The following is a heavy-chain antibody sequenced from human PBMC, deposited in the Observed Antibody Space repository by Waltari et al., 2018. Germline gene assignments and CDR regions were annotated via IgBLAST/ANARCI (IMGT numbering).Heavy chain of an antibody. CDR2: IYTSGGT. V-gene: IGHV4-4*07. D-gene: IGHD3-3*01. CDR1: GGPISSYY. J-gene: IGHJ6*02. CDR3: ARDYDFWSGYYYYYYYGMDV. Sequence: QVQLQESGPGLVKPSETLSLPCPVSGGPISSYYWSWIRQPAGQGREWIGRIYTSGGTNYNPSLKSRVTMSVDTSKNQFSLKLSSVTAADTAVYYCARDYDFWSGYYYYYYYGMDVWGQGTTVTVSS.